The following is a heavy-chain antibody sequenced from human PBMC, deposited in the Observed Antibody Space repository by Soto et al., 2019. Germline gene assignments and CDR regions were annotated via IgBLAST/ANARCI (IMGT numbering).Heavy chain of an antibody. J-gene: IGHJ4*02. CDR1: GGSISSSSYF. Sequence: QLQLQESGPGLVKPSETLSLTCTVSGGSISSSSYFWGWIRQPPGKGLEWIGSIYYSGSTYYNPSLKSRVTISVDTSKNQFSLKLSSVTAADTAVYYCARGQLVPKKSDYWGQGTLVTVSS. D-gene: IGHD6-6*01. CDR2: IYYSGST. V-gene: IGHV4-39*01. CDR3: ARGQLVPKKSDY.